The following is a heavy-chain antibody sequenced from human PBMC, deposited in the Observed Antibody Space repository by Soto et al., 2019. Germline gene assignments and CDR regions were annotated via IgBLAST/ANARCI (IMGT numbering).Heavy chain of an antibody. J-gene: IGHJ6*02. V-gene: IGHV1-69*06. D-gene: IGHD6-19*01. CDR3: ARGRIRVVAGTYYYYYYGMDV. CDR2: IIPIFGTA. Sequence: QVQLVQSGAEVKKPGSSVKVSCKASGGTFSSYAISWVRQAPGQGLEWMGGIIPIFGTANYAQKFQGRVTITADKATSTAYMELSSLRSEDTAVYYCARGRIRVVAGTYYYYYYGMDVWGQGTTVTVSS. CDR1: GGTFSSYA.